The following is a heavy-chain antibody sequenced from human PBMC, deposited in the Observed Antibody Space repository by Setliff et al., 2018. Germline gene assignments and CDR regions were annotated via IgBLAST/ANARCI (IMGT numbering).Heavy chain of an antibody. CDR3: VRDLHWGFDY. Sequence: SLSCAASGFTFSCDPMNWVRKAPGKGLEWLSNIRNDGATKSYAYSVKGRFTISRDNVKNTLFLQMNSLRAEDTAVYYCVRDLHWGFDYWGLGTLVPVSS. CDR1: GFTFSCDP. D-gene: IGHD7-27*01. CDR2: IRNDGATK. V-gene: IGHV3-48*03. J-gene: IGHJ4*02.